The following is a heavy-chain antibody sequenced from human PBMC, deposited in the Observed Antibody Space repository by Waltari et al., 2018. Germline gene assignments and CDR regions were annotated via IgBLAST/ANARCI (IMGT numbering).Heavy chain of an antibody. CDR2: ISSDAGTT. J-gene: IGHJ6*01. CDR1: GYMFNSYA. V-gene: IGHV3-48*01. CDR3: AREKSFFGMDV. Sequence: EVQLVESGGRLVQPGGSLRISCFGSGYMFNSYAMNWVRQAPGKGLELVSYISSDAGTTYYAPSVKVRLTIARDNGRNSLYLQMNSLRGDDTATYYCAREKSFFGMDVWGPGTTVTVSS.